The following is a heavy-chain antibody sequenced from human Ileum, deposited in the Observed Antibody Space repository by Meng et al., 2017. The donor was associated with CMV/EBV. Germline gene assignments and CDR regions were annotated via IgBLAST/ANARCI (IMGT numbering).Heavy chain of an antibody. Sequence: FSDYSVHWVRQAPGQSLEWMGSINAGSGTTKYSQRFQGGVSIARDTSARTVYMELNSLTSADTAVYYCARETRTQRWPTLSGKFDYWGQGTQVTVSS. CDR2: INAGSGTT. J-gene: IGHJ4*02. D-gene: IGHD5-24*01. V-gene: IGHV1-3*01. CDR3: ARETRTQRWPTLSGKFDY. CDR1: FSDYS.